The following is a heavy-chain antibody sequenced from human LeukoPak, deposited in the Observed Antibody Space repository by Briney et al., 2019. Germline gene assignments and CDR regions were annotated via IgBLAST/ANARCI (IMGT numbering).Heavy chain of an antibody. D-gene: IGHD6-13*01. V-gene: IGHV3-21*01. CDR1: GFTFSNFA. CDR2: ISSSSSYI. Sequence: GGSLRLSCAASGFTFSNFAMNWVRQAPGKGLEWVSSISSSSSYIYYADSVKGRFTISRDNAKNSLYLQMNSLRAEDTAVYYCARVDAAAADFYYYYMDVWGKGTTVTISS. J-gene: IGHJ6*03. CDR3: ARVDAAAADFYYYYMDV.